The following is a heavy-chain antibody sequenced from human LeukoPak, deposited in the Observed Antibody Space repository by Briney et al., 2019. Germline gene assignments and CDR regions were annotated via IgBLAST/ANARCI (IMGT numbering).Heavy chain of an antibody. D-gene: IGHD2/OR15-2a*01. J-gene: IGHJ4*02. CDR1: GFAFNTHA. CDR3: ATSLWDLTYYLGS. Sequence: GGTLRLSCAASGFAFNTHAMTWVRQAPGKGLEWVSHISARGDVTYYALSVEGRFTISRDNSNNTLFLHMRSLRGEDTAIYFCATSLWDLTYYLGSSGQGTLVAVYS. V-gene: IGHV3-23*01. CDR2: ISARGDVT.